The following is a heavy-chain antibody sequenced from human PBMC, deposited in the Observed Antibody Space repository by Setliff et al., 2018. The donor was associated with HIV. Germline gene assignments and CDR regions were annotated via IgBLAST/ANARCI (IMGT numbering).Heavy chain of an antibody. CDR2: ISASGST. J-gene: IGHJ4*02. V-gene: IGHV4-61*02. CDR3: ARVYSRSWFFFDH. CDR1: GGSISTGVYY. D-gene: IGHD6-13*01. Sequence: SETLSLTCTVSGGSISTGVYYWSWIRQPADKALEWIGRISASGSTNYNPSLESRVTLSIDTSNNQFSLKLTSVTAADTAVYYCARVYSRSWFFFDHWGQGILGTVSS.